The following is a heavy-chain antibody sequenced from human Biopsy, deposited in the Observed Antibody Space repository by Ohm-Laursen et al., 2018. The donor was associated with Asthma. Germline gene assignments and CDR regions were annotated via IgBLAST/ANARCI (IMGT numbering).Heavy chain of an antibody. J-gene: IGHJ4*02. CDR1: GMSVSDYY. V-gene: IGHV3-23*01. CDR2: ITGSGAIT. D-gene: IGHD2-21*01. Sequence: GSLRLSCAAPGMSVSDYYMTWLRQSPGKGLEWVSSITGSGAITYYADSLKGRFTISRDKSENTLYLQMNSLRAEDTAVYYCAKDERAYYGSDSKYMQPVPLGDWGQGTLVIVS. CDR3: AKDERAYYGSDSKYMQPVPLGD.